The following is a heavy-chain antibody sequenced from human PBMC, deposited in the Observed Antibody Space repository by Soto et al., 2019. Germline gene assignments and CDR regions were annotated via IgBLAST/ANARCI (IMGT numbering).Heavy chain of an antibody. V-gene: IGHV3-30*18. Sequence: QVQLVESGGGVVQPGRSLRLSCAASGFTFSSYGMHWVRQAPGQGLEWVAVISYDGSNKYYADSVKGRLTISRYNSKNALYMQMNSLRGEDTAVYYCAKDNGSGCDWLRVGDASDIWGQGTMVTFSS. D-gene: IGHD5-12*01. CDR1: GFTFSSYG. J-gene: IGHJ3*02. CDR3: AKDNGSGCDWLRVGDASDI. CDR2: ISYDGSNK.